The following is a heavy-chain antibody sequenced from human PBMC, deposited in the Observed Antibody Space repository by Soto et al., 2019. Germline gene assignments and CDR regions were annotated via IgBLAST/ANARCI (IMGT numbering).Heavy chain of an antibody. Sequence: QVQLEESGGGVVQPGRSLRLSCKASGFTFTSYGMHWVRQAPGKGLEWVALISYDGSDKLYADSVEGRFTISRDNSKNTVYLQMTSLRIEDTAMYHCGKFSDIEVPGMGAWFDPWGQGTLVTVTS. J-gene: IGHJ5*02. CDR1: GFTFTSYG. CDR2: ISYDGSDK. D-gene: IGHD6-19*01. V-gene: IGHV3-30*18. CDR3: GKFSDIEVPGMGAWFDP.